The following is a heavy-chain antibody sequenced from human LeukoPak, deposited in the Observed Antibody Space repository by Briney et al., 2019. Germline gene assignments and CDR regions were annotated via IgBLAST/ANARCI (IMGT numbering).Heavy chain of an antibody. V-gene: IGHV1-46*01. D-gene: IGHD2-15*01. Sequence: GASVKVSCKASGYTFTSYYMHWVRQAPGQGLECMGIINPSGGSTSYAQKFQGRVTMTRDMSTSTVYMELSSLRSEDTAVYYCARGSNPRYYYYYYYMDVWGKGTTVTVSS. J-gene: IGHJ6*03. CDR1: GYTFTSYY. CDR2: INPSGGST. CDR3: ARGSNPRYYYYYYYMDV.